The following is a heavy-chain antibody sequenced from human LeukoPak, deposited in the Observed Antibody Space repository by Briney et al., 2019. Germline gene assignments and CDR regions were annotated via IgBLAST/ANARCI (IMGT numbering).Heavy chain of an antibody. D-gene: IGHD2-15*01. CDR1: GFTFSSYW. Sequence: GGSLRLSCAASGFTFSSYWMGWVRQAPGKGLEWVANIKQDGSEKYYVDSVKGRFTISRDNAKNSLYLQMNSLRAEDTAVYYCARDQAASQVYYFDSWGQGTLVTVSS. CDR2: IKQDGSEK. CDR3: ARDQAASQVYYFDS. V-gene: IGHV3-7*01. J-gene: IGHJ4*02.